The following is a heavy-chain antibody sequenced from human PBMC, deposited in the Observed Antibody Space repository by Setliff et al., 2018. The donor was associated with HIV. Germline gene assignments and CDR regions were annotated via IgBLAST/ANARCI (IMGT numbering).Heavy chain of an antibody. CDR1: GFTLTELS. CDR2: FNPEDGKT. CDR3: ATDPGYSSTWYSESFQH. D-gene: IGHD6-13*01. Sequence: GASVKVSCKVSGFTLTELSMHRVRQAPGKGLEWMGSFNPEDGKTIYAQKFQGRLTMTEDTSTDTAYMELSSLRSDDTAMYYCATDPGYSSTWYSESFQHWGQGAVVTVSS. V-gene: IGHV1-24*01. J-gene: IGHJ1*01.